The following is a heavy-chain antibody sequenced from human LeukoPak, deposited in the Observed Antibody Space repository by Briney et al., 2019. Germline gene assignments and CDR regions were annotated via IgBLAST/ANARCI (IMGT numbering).Heavy chain of an antibody. Sequence: ASVEVSCKASGYTFTSYGISWVRQAPGKGLEWMGGFDPEDGETIYAQKFQGRVTMTEDTSTDTAYMELSSLRSEDTAVYYCATATSSSWEYYYYYGMDVWGQGTTVTVSS. J-gene: IGHJ6*02. V-gene: IGHV1-24*01. CDR3: ATATSSSWEYYYYYGMDV. CDR2: FDPEDGET. D-gene: IGHD6-13*01. CDR1: GYTFTSYG.